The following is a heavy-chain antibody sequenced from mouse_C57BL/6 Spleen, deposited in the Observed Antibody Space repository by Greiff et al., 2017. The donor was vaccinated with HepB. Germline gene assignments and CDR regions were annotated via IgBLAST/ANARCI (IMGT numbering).Heavy chain of an antibody. Sequence: VQLQQSGAELVRPGSSVKMSCKTSGYTFTSYGINWVKQRPGQGLEWIGYIYIGNGYTEYNEKFKGKVTLTSDTSSSTAYLQISSLTSEDSAIYFCARSSTIVTYYFDYWGQGTTLTVAS. CDR2: IYIGNGYT. CDR1: GYTFTSYG. J-gene: IGHJ2*01. D-gene: IGHD2-5*01. CDR3: ARSSTIVTYYFDY. V-gene: IGHV1-58*01.